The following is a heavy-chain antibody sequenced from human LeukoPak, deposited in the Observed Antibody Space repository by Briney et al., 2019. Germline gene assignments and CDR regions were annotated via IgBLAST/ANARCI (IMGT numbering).Heavy chain of an antibody. CDR1: GYSFTSYW. CDR3: ARLGHYDILTGYSNYGMDV. V-gene: IGHV5-10-1*01. D-gene: IGHD3-9*01. Sequence: GESLKISCKGSGYSFTSYWISWVRQMPGKGLEWMGRIDPSDSYTNYSPSFQGHVTISADKSISTAYLQWSSLKASDTAMYYCARLGHYDILTGYSNYGMDVWAKGPRSPSP. CDR2: IDPSDSYT. J-gene: IGHJ6*02.